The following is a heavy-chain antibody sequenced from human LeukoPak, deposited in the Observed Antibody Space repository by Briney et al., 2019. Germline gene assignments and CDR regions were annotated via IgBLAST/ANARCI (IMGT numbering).Heavy chain of an antibody. V-gene: IGHV3-33*01. Sequence: PGRSLRLSCAASGFTFSSYGMHWVRQAPGKGLEWVAVIWYDGSNKYYADSVKGRFTISRDNSKNTLYLQMNSLRAEDTAVYYCFRGRKSQLWRANAFDIWAKGQWSPSLQ. J-gene: IGHJ3*02. CDR1: GFTFSSYG. CDR3: FRGRKSQLWRANAFDI. CDR2: IWYDGSNK. D-gene: IGHD2-2*01.